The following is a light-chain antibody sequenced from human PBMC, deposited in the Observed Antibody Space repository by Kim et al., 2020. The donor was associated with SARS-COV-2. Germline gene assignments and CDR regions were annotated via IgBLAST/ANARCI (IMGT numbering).Light chain of an antibody. V-gene: IGLV7-43*01. Sequence: QAVVTQEPSLTVSPGGTVTLTCASSTGAVTSGYSPNWFQQKPGQAPRALIYSTTSRHPWTPARFSASLLGGKAALTLSRVLPEDEAEYYCLLYYGGAPVFGGGTQLTVL. J-gene: IGLJ3*02. CDR1: TGAVTSGYS. CDR3: LLYYGGAPV. CDR2: STT.